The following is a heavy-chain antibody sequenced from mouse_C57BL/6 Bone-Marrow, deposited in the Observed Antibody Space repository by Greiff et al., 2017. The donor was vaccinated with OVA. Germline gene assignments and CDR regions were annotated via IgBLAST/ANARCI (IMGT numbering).Heavy chain of an antibody. Sequence: QVQLKQSGAELVRPGASVTLSCKASGYTFTDYEMHWVKQTPVHGLEWIGAIDPGTGGTAYNQKFKGQAILTADTSSSAAYMELRSLTSEDAAVYYCTRNDWGKGTTLTVSS. CDR3: TRND. V-gene: IGHV1-15*01. CDR2: IDPGTGGT. J-gene: IGHJ2*01. CDR1: GYTFTDYE.